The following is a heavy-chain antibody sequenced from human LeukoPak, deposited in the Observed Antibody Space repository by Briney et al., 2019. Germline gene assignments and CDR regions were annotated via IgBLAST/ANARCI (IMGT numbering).Heavy chain of an antibody. CDR2: IYYSGST. CDR1: GGSISSYY. D-gene: IGHD5-18*01. V-gene: IGHV4-59*08. J-gene: IGHJ3*02. Sequence: SETLSLTCTVSGGSISSYYWSWIRQPPGKGLEWIGYIYYSGSTNYNPSLKSRVTISVDTSKNQFSLKLSSVTAADTAVYYCARGRGYSPRDAFDIWGQGTMVTVSS. CDR3: ARGRGYSPRDAFDI.